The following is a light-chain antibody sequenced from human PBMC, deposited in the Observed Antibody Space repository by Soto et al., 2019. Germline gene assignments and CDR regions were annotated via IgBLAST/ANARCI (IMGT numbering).Light chain of an antibody. CDR3: AAWDDSLNGLV. CDR2: SNN. Sequence: QPVLTQPPSASGTPGQRVTISCSGSNSNIGTNTVNWYQQLPGTGPKLLSYSNNQRPSGVPDRFSGSKSGTSASLAISGLQSEDEADYYCAAWDDSLNGLVFGGGTKLTVL. V-gene: IGLV1-44*01. CDR1: NSNIGTNT. J-gene: IGLJ2*01.